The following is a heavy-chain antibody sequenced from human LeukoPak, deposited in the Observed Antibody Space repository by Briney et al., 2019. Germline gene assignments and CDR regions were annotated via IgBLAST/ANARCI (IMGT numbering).Heavy chain of an antibody. D-gene: IGHD2-15*01. CDR2: INHSGST. CDR3: ASTDCSGGSCYSGPLRY. J-gene: IGHJ4*02. V-gene: IGHV4-34*01. CDR1: GGSFSGYY. Sequence: PSETLSLTCAVYGGSFSGYYWSWIRQPPGKGLEWIGEINHSGSTNYNPSLKSRVTISVDTSKSQFSLKLSSVTAADTAVYYCASTDCSGGSCYSGPLRYWGQGTLVTVSS.